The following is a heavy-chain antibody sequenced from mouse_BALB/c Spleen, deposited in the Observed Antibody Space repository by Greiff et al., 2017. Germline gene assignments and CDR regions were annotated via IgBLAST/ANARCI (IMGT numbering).Heavy chain of an antibody. J-gene: IGHJ4*01. CDR2: ISSGSSTI. D-gene: IGHD2-3*01. V-gene: IGHV5-17*02. Sequence: EVKLVESGGGLVQPGGSRKLSCAASGFTFSSFGMHWVRQAPEKGLEWVAYISSGSSTIYYADTVKGRFTISRDNPKNTLFLQMTSLRSEDTAMYYCARGGYDGYYYAMDDWGQGTSVTVSS. CDR3: ARGGYDGYYYAMDD. CDR1: GFTFSSFG.